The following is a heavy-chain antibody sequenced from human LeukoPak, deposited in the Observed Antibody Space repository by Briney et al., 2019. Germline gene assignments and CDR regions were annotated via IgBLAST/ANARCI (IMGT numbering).Heavy chain of an antibody. V-gene: IGHV4-34*01. J-gene: IGHJ6*03. CDR1: GGSFSGYY. CDR3: ARGPITPKRGYYYMDV. D-gene: IGHD3-10*01. Sequence: SETLSLTCAVYGGSFSGYYWSWIRQPPGKGLEWIGEINHSGSTNYNPSLKSRVTISVDTSKNQFSLKLSSVTAADTAVYYCARGPITPKRGYYYMDVWGKGTTVTVSS. CDR2: INHSGST.